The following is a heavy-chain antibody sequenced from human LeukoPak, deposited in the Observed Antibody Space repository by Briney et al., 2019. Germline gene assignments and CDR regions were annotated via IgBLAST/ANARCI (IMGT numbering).Heavy chain of an antibody. J-gene: IGHJ4*02. CDR3: ARVVGRGYSYDPRVDY. D-gene: IGHD5-18*01. Sequence: SETLSLTCTVSGASISSYYWSWIRQPAGKGLEWIGRIYTSGSTNYNPSLKSRVTISVDTSKNQFSLKLSSVTAADTAVYYCARVVGRGYSYDPRVDYWGQGTLVTVSS. V-gene: IGHV4-4*07. CDR2: IYTSGST. CDR1: GASISSYY.